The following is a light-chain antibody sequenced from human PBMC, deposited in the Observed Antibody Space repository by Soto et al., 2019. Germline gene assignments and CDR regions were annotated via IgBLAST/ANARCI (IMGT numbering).Light chain of an antibody. CDR3: QQFERSLSWT. CDR1: QSVTSSY. J-gene: IGKJ1*01. Sequence: EIVLTQSPGTLSLSPGERATLSCRASQSVTSSYLAWYQQKTGQAPRLLIYGVSNRASDIPVRFRDSGSGTDVAVTINRLGAKDFAVYYCQQFERSLSWTFGQGTKVEIK. V-gene: IGKV3-20*01. CDR2: GVS.